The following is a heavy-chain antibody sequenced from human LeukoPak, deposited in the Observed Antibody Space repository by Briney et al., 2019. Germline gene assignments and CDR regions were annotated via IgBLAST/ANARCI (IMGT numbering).Heavy chain of an antibody. J-gene: IGHJ5*02. CDR3: ARTFQRGDIVVVPAASPPRRNWFDP. CDR2: IYHSGST. V-gene: IGHV4-30-2*01. D-gene: IGHD2-2*01. CDR1: GGSISSGGYS. Sequence: PSQTLSLTCAVSGGSISSGGYSWSWIRQPPGKGLEWIGYIYHSGSTNYNPSLKSRVTISVDTSKNQFSLKLSSVTAADTAVYYCARTFQRGDIVVVPAASPPRRNWFDPWGQGTLVTVSS.